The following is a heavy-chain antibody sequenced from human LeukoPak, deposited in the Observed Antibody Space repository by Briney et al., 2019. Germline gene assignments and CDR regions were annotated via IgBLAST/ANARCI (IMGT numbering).Heavy chain of an antibody. D-gene: IGHD3-3*01. CDR1: GYTFTGYY. CDR2: ISPNSGGT. J-gene: IGHJ4*02. Sequence: ASVKVSCKASGYTFTGYYMHWVRQAPGQGLEWMGWISPNSGGTNYAQKFQGRVTMTRDTSISTAYMELSRLRSDDTAVYYCARATTLIRFLEWLEGAFDYWGQGTLVTVSS. CDR3: ARATTLIRFLEWLEGAFDY. V-gene: IGHV1-2*02.